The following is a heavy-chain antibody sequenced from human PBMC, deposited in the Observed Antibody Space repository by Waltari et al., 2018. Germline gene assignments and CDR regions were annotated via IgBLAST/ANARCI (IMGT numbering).Heavy chain of an antibody. D-gene: IGHD5-12*01. CDR2: INAGNGNT. J-gene: IGHJ3*02. CDR3: ARVYSGYDWGAFDI. Sequence: QVQLVQSGAEVKKPGASVKVSCKASGYTFTTYAIHWVCQAPGQRLEWMGWINAGNGNTKYSQKFQGRVTITRDTSASTAYMELSSLRSEDTAVYYCARVYSGYDWGAFDIWGQGTMVTVSS. V-gene: IGHV1-3*01. CDR1: GYTFTTYA.